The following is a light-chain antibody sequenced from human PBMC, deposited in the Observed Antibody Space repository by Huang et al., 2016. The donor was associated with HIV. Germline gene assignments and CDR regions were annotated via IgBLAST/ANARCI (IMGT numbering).Light chain of an antibody. CDR2: DAV. J-gene: IGKJ1*01. V-gene: IGKV3-11*01. CDR1: QSVDSY. CDR3: QQRSDWRKT. Sequence: EIVLTRSPATLSLSPGERATLSCRASQSVDSYLAWYQQKPGQAPRLLIYDAVNRATGIPARFSGSGSGTDFTLTISYLEPEDFAVYYCQQRSDWRKTFGRGTKVEI.